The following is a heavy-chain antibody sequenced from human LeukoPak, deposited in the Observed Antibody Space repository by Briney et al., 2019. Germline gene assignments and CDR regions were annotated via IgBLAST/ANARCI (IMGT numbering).Heavy chain of an antibody. J-gene: IGHJ5*02. V-gene: IGHV4-59*01. CDR2: IYYSGST. CDR1: GGSISSYY. CDR3: ARGGKKQWLVLDRNWFDP. D-gene: IGHD6-19*01. Sequence: PSETLSLTCTVSGGSISSYYWSWIRQPPGKGLEWIGYIYYSGSTNYNPSLKSRVTISVDTSKNQFSLKLSSVTAADTAVYYCARGGKKQWLVLDRNWFDPWGQGTLVTVSS.